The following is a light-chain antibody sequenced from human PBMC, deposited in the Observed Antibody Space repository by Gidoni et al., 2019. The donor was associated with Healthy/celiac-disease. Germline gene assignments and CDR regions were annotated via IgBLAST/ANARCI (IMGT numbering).Light chain of an antibody. J-gene: IGKJ4*01. CDR1: QSVSSN. CDR3: QQYNNWLPLT. Sequence: EIVMTQSPATLSVSPGERATLSCRASQSVSSNLAWYQQKHGQAPRLLIYGASTRATGIPARFSCSGSGTEFTLTISSLQSEDFAVYYCQQYNNWLPLTFGGGTKVEIK. V-gene: IGKV3-15*01. CDR2: GAS.